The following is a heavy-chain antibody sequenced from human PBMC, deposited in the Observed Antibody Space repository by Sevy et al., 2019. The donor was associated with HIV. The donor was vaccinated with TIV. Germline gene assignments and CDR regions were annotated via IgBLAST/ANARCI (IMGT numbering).Heavy chain of an antibody. CDR1: GGTFSSYA. CDR3: ARGVYYYGSGSYPYYYYMDV. V-gene: IGHV1-69*06. J-gene: IGHJ6*03. D-gene: IGHD3-10*01. CDR2: IIPIFGTA. Sequence: ASVKVSCKASGGTFSSYAISWVRQAPGQVLEWMGGIIPIFGTANYAQKFQGRVTITADKSTSTAYMELSSLRSEDTAVYYCARGVYYYGSGSYPYYYYMDVWGKGTTVTVSS.